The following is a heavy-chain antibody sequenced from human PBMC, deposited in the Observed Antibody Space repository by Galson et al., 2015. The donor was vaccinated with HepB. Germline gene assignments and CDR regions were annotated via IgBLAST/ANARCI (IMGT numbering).Heavy chain of an antibody. CDR3: ARIGNYYDSSGRYLLGD. V-gene: IGHV1-18*04. J-gene: IGHJ4*02. D-gene: IGHD3-22*01. CDR1: GYTFTSYG. CDR2: ISAYNGNT. Sequence: SVKVSCKASGYTFTSYGISWVRQAPGQGLEWMGWISAYNGNTNYAQKVQDRVTMTMDTSTSSAYMELRSLTSDDTAVYHCARIGNYYDSSGRYLLGDWGQGTLVTVSS.